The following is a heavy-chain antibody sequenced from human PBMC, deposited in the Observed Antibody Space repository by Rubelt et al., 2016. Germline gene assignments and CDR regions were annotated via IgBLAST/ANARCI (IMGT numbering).Heavy chain of an antibody. CDR1: GFTFSSYA. J-gene: IGHJ4*02. CDR3: ARVPYGDYVWGLLDY. V-gene: IGHV3-30*04. Sequence: RSLRLSCAASGFTFSSYAMHWVRQAPGKGLEWVAVISYDGSNKYYADSVKGRFTISRDNSKNTLYLQMNSLRAEDTAVYYCARVPYGDYVWGLLDYWGQGTLVTVSA. CDR2: ISYDGSNK. D-gene: IGHD3-16*01.